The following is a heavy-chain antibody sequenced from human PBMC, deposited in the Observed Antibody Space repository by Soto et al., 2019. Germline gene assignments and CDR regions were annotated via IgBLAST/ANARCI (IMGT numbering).Heavy chain of an antibody. CDR2: IIPIPGTA. Sequence: QVQLVQSGAEVKKPGSSVKVSCKASGGTFGSYAISWVRQAPGQGLEWMGGIIPIPGTANYAQKFQGRVTIAADESPSTAYMELSSLRSEDTAVYYCARSQGSSTSLEIYYYYYYGIDVWGQGTTVTVSS. V-gene: IGHV1-69*01. CDR3: ARSQGSSTSLEIYYYYYYGIDV. D-gene: IGHD2-2*01. J-gene: IGHJ6*02. CDR1: GGTFGSYA.